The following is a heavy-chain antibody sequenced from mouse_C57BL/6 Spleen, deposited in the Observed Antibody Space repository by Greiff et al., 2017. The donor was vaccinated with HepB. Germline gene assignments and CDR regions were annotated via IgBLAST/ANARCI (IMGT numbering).Heavy chain of an antibody. J-gene: IGHJ4*01. Sequence: QVQLKESGAELAKPGASVKLSCKASGYTFTSYWMHWVKQRPGQGLEWIGYINPSSGYTKYNQKFKDKATLTEDKSSSTAYMPLSSLTYEDSAVYYCARDPYYYVYAIDYWGQGTSVTVSS. V-gene: IGHV1-7*01. CDR1: GYTFTSYW. CDR3: ARDPYYYVYAIDY. CDR2: INPSSGYT. D-gene: IGHD1-1*02.